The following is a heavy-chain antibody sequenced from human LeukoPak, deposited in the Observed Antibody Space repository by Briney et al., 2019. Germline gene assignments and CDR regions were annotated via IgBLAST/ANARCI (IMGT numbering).Heavy chain of an antibody. CDR2: IYYSGST. J-gene: IGHJ4*02. CDR1: GGSISSYY. D-gene: IGHD3-22*01. V-gene: IGHV4-59*01. CDR3: ARGDLYYYDSSGYYLDY. Sequence: SETLSLTCTVSGGSISSYYWSWIRQPPGKGLEWIGYIYYSGSTNYNPSLKSRVTISVDTSKNQLSLKLSSVTAADTAVYYCARGDLYYYDSSGYYLDYWGQGTLVTVSS.